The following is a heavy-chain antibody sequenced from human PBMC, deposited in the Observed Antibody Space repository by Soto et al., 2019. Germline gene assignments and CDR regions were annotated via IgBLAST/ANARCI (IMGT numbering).Heavy chain of an antibody. D-gene: IGHD2-2*01. V-gene: IGHV1-18*01. CDR1: GYTFTSYG. J-gene: IGHJ6*02. Sequence: QVQLVQSGAEVKKPGASVKVSCKASGYTFTSYGISWVRQAPGQGLEWMGWISAYNGNTNYAQKLQGRVTMTTDTSTSTAYMELRSLRSDDTAVYYCARDAIVVVPAAISHYYGMDVWGQGTTVTVSS. CDR3: ARDAIVVVPAAISHYYGMDV. CDR2: ISAYNGNT.